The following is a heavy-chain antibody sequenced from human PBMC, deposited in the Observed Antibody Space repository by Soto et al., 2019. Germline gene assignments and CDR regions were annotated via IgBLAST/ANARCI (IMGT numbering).Heavy chain of an antibody. CDR2: IKQDGSEK. V-gene: IGHV3-7*01. D-gene: IGHD6-6*01. Sequence: PVGSLRLSCAASGFTFSSYWMSWVRQAPGKGLEWVANIKQDGSEKYYVDSVKGRFTISRDNAKNSLYLQMNSLRAEDTAVYYCARDFTTRSISLHQIDYWGQGTLVTVSS. J-gene: IGHJ4*02. CDR1: GFTFSSYW. CDR3: ARDFTTRSISLHQIDY.